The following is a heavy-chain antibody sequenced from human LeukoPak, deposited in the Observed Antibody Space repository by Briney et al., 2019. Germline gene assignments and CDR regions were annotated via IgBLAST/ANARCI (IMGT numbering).Heavy chain of an antibody. CDR1: GVSATGVGY. CDR3: AGTVLREDAQFDS. V-gene: IGHV4-31*03. CDR2: IHKSGST. J-gene: IGHJ4*02. Sequence: SQTLSLTCSVSGVSATGVGYWSWIRQHPGKGLEWIGYIHKSGSTYYNLSLKSRVTISVDTSQSHFSLKLSSVTAADTAVYYCAGTVLREDAQFDSWGQGTLVTVSS. D-gene: IGHD3-10*01.